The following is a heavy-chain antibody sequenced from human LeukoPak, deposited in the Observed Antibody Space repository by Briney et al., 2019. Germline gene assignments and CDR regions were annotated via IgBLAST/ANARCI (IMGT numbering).Heavy chain of an antibody. CDR3: AKVPNYYDTTTYYG. J-gene: IGHJ4*02. CDR1: GFTFSDYA. Sequence: PGGSLRLSCAASGFTFSDYAMSWVRQAPGKGLEWVSAISDSKRGGTTYYADSVKGRFTISRDTSKNTLYLQMSSLSVENTAVYYCAKVPNYYDTTTYYGWGQGTLVTVSS. V-gene: IGHV3-23*01. CDR2: ISDSKRGGTT. D-gene: IGHD3-22*01.